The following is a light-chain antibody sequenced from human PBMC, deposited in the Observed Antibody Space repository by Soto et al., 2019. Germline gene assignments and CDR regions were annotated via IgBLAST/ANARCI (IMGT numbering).Light chain of an antibody. Sequence: QSALTQPASVSGSPGQSITISCTGTSSDVGGYNYVSWYQQHPGKAPKLMIYEVSNRPSGISNRFSGSKSGNTASLTISGLQAEDEGDYYCGSITRSSTSVFGTGIQLTVL. V-gene: IGLV2-14*01. J-gene: IGLJ1*01. CDR3: GSITRSSTSV. CDR1: SSDVGGYNY. CDR2: EVS.